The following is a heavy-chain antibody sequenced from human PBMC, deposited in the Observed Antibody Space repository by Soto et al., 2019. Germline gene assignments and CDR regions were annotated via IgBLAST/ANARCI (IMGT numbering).Heavy chain of an antibody. CDR2: INAGNGNT. CDR1: GYTFTSYA. V-gene: IGHV1-3*01. J-gene: IGHJ6*03. D-gene: IGHD3-10*01. CDR3: ARGTITMVRGDYMDV. Sequence: QVQLVQSGAEVKKPGASVKVSCKASGYTFTSYAMHWVRQAPGQRLEWMGWINAGNGNTKYSQKFQGRVTITRDTSASTAYMELSSLRSEDTAVYYCARGTITMVRGDYMDVWGKGTTVTVSS.